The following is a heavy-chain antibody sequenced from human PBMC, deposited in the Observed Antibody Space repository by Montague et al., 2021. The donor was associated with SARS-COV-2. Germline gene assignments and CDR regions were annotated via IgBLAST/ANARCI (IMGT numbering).Heavy chain of an antibody. Sequence: SLRLSCAASGFTFSSYAMHWVRQAPGKGLEWVAVISYDGSNKYYADSVKGRFTISRDNSKNTLYLQMNSLRAEDTAEYYWARDPDSGSYSSDAFDIWGQGTMVTVSS. D-gene: IGHD1-26*01. CDR1: GFTFSSYA. V-gene: IGHV3-30-3*01. J-gene: IGHJ3*02. CDR3: ARDPDSGSYSSDAFDI. CDR2: ISYDGSNK.